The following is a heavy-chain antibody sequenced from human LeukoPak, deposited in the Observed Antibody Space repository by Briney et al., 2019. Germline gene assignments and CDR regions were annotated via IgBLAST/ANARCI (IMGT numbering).Heavy chain of an antibody. Sequence: GGSLRLSCAASGLSVSSNYMNWVRQAPGKGLQWVSVIYSDGSPYYADSVKGRFTISRDISKNTLYLQMNTLRAEDTAVYYCARAQSVGGRYGMAVWGQGTTVTVSS. CDR2: IYSDGSP. J-gene: IGHJ6*02. D-gene: IGHD2-15*01. CDR3: ARAQSVGGRYGMAV. CDR1: GLSVSSNY. V-gene: IGHV3-53*01.